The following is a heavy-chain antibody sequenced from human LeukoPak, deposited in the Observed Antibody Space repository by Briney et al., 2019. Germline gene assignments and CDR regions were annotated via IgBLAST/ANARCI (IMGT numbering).Heavy chain of an antibody. CDR1: GYTFANFG. CDR3: ARTCSSSSCYMVH. Sequence: ASVKVSCKASGYTFANFGITWVRQAPGQGLEWVGWISVYNGNTNYAQNLQGRVTLTTDTSTSTAYMELRSLRSDDTALYYCARTCSSSSCYMVHWGQGTLVTVSS. D-gene: IGHD2-2*02. J-gene: IGHJ4*02. CDR2: ISVYNGNT. V-gene: IGHV1-18*01.